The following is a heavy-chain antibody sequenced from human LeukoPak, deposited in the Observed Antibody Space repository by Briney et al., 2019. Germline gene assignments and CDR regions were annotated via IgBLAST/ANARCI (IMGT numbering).Heavy chain of an antibody. CDR1: GDTFTKYY. J-gene: IGHJ4*02. D-gene: IGHD6-6*01. Sequence: ASVKVSCKASGDTFTKYYMHWVRQAPGQGLEWMGIINPGGGGTTYTQKFQGRVTMTRDTSTSTVYMELSSLRSEDTAVYYCASGISSSSTFYYWGQGTLVTVSS. CDR2: INPGGGGT. V-gene: IGHV1-46*01. CDR3: ASGISSSSTFYY.